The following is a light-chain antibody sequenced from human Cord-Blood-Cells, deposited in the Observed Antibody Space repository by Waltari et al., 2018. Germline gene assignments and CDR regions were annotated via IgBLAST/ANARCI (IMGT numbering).Light chain of an antibody. CDR3: QAWDSSTVYV. CDR1: QVGAKY. J-gene: IGLJ1*01. V-gene: IGLV3-1*01. Sequence: SYQLTQPPSVSVSPAQTASITRLGAQVGAKYACWYQQQPGQSPVLVISQDSKRPSGIPERFSGSNSGNTATLTISGTQAMDEADYYWQAWDSSTVYVFGTGTKVTVL. CDR2: QDS.